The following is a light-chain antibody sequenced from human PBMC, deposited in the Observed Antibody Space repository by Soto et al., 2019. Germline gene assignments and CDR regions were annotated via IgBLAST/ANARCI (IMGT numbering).Light chain of an antibody. Sequence: DIPMTQSPSTLSASVGDRVTITCRASQSISSWLAWYQQKPGQAPELLIYDASSLESGVPSRFSGSGSGTEFTLTISSLQPDDFATYYCQQYNSYTFGQGTKLEIK. V-gene: IGKV1-5*01. CDR1: QSISSW. CDR2: DAS. J-gene: IGKJ2*01. CDR3: QQYNSYT.